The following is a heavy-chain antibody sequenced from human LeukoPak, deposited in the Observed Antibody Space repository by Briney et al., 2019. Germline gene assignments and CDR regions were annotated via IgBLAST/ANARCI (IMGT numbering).Heavy chain of an antibody. J-gene: IGHJ4*02. CDR2: IIGGGSST. CDR1: GFTFTSYA. CDR3: ARGGMVRGIIDY. Sequence: GGSLRLSCAASGFTFTSYAMSWFRQAPGKGLEWVSVIIGGGSSTYLADSVKGRCTISRDNSNSTLYLQMNSLRAENTAVYYCARGGMVRGIIDYWGQGTLVTVSS. V-gene: IGHV3-23*01. D-gene: IGHD3-10*01.